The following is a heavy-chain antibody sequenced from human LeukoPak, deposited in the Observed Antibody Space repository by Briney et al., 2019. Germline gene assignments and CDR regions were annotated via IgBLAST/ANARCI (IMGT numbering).Heavy chain of an antibody. CDR2: IWYDGSNK. CDR1: GFTFSSYG. V-gene: IGHV3-33*01. CDR3: ARSGIAAAGSPHYYYGMDV. D-gene: IGHD6-13*01. Sequence: PGGSLRLSCAASGFTFSSYGMHWVRQAPGKGLEWVAVIWYDGSNKYYADSVKGRFTISRDNSKNTLYLQMNSLRAEDTAVYYCARSGIAAAGSPHYYYGMDVWGQGTTVTVSS. J-gene: IGHJ6*01.